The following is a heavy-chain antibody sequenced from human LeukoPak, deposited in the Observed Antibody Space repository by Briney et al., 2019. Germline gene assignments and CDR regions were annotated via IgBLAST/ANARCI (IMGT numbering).Heavy chain of an antibody. Sequence: ASVKVSCKASGYTFTSYYMHWVRQAPGQGLEWMGIINPSGGSTSYAQKFQGRVTMTRDTSTSTVYMELSSLRSEDTAVYYCAREGGYYDFWSGYYTLDYWAREPWSPSPQ. V-gene: IGHV1-46*01. CDR1: GYTFTSYY. CDR2: INPSGGST. CDR3: AREGGYYDFWSGYYTLDY. D-gene: IGHD3-3*01. J-gene: IGHJ4*02.